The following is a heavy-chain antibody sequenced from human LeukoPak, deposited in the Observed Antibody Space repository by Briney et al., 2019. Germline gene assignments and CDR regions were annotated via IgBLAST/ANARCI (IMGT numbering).Heavy chain of an antibody. V-gene: IGHV3-21*01. J-gene: IGHJ4*02. CDR1: GFTFSSSS. Sequence: SGGSLSLSCAASGFTFSSSSMNWVRQAPGKGLEWVSSISSSSSYIYYADSVKGRFTISRDNAKNSLYLQMNSLGAEDTALYYCARDWDSRGHSYGYWDYWGQGALVTVSS. CDR2: ISSSSSYI. CDR3: ARDWDSRGHSYGYWDY. D-gene: IGHD5-18*01.